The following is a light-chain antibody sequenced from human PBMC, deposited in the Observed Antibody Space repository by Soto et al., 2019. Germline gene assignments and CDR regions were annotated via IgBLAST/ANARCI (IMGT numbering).Light chain of an antibody. V-gene: IGLV2-14*01. CDR1: SSDVGGYNY. CDR2: DVS. Sequence: QSALTQPASVSGSPGQSITISCTGTSSDVGGYNYVSWYQQHPGKAPKLMIYDVSNRPSGVSNRFSGSRSGNTASLTISGLQAEDEADYYCSSYTTSSTHNYVFGTGTKAT. CDR3: SSYTTSSTHNYV. J-gene: IGLJ1*01.